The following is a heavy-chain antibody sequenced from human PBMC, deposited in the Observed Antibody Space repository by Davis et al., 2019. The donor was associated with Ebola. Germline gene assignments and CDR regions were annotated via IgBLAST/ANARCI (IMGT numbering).Heavy chain of an antibody. D-gene: IGHD3-16*01. CDR2: IYHSGST. Sequence: MPSETLSLTCAVSGGSISSGGYSWSWIRQPPGKGLEWIGYIYHSGSTYYNPSLKSRVTISVDTSKNQFSLKLTSVTAADTAVYYCASFTFGRGGYWGQGTLVNVSS. V-gene: IGHV4-30-2*01. J-gene: IGHJ4*02. CDR1: GGSISSGGYS. CDR3: ASFTFGRGGY.